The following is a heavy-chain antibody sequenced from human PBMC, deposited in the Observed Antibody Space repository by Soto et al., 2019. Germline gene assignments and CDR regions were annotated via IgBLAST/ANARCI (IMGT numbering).Heavy chain of an antibody. Sequence: PGGSLRLSCAASGFTFSSYSMNWVRQAPGKGLEWVSSISSSSSYIYYADSVKGRFTISRDNAKNSLYLQMNSLRAEDTAVYYCARDKRGRQVGYCSSTSCYAFDIWGQGTMVTVSS. V-gene: IGHV3-21*01. J-gene: IGHJ3*02. CDR1: GFTFSSYS. CDR2: ISSSSSYI. D-gene: IGHD2-2*03. CDR3: ARDKRGRQVGYCSSTSCYAFDI.